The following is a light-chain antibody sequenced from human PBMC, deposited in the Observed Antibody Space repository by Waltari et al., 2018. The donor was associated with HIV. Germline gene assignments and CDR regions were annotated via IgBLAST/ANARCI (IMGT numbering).Light chain of an antibody. V-gene: IGLV2-14*01. CDR1: SSDVGGYNY. J-gene: IGLJ3*02. Sequence: QSALTQPASVSGSPGQSITISCTGTSSDVGGYNYVSWYQQHPGKAPKRMIYEVSNLPSGVSNRFSGAKSGNTASLTISGLQAEDEADYYCSSYTSSSTRVFGGGTNLTVL. CDR2: EVS. CDR3: SSYTSSSTRV.